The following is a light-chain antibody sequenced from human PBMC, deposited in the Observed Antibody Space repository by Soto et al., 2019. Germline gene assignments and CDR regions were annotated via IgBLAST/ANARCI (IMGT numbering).Light chain of an antibody. CDR1: SSDVGSYDF. Sequence: QSVLTQPASVSGSPGQSITMSCTGTSSDVGSYDFVSWYQQHPGKAPKLLIYEVSNRPSGVSARFSGSKSVNTASLTFSGLQPADDADYFCSSYSSSTVPYVFGSGTKLTLL. CDR2: EVS. V-gene: IGLV2-14*01. CDR3: SSYSSSTVPYV. J-gene: IGLJ1*01.